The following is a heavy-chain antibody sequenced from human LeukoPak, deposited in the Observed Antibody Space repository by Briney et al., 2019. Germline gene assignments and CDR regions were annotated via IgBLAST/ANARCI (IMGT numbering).Heavy chain of an antibody. V-gene: IGHV1-18*01. D-gene: IGHD1-26*01. CDR3: ARFWVGATFFDY. CDR1: GYAFTTSV. J-gene: IGHJ4*02. CDR2: IIAYNGNT. Sequence: SLRVSSAGSGYAFTTSVTRCVRQAPGQGGEWMGWIIAYNGNTNYAKKLQGRVTMTTDTSTSTAYMELRSLRSDDTAVYYCARFWVGATFFDYWGQGTLVTVSS.